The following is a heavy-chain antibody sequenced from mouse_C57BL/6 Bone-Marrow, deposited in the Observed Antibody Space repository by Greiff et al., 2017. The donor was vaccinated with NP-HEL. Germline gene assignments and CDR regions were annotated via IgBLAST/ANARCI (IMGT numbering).Heavy chain of an antibody. CDR2: IDPSDSET. D-gene: IGHD1-1*01. V-gene: IGHV1-52*01. CDR1: GYTFTSYW. CDR3: ASITTVSYWYFDV. J-gene: IGHJ1*03. Sequence: QVQLQQSGAELVRPGSSVKLSCKASGYTFTSYWMHWVKQRPIQGLEWIGNIDPSDSETHYNQKFKDKATLTVDKSSSTAYMQLSSLTSEDSAVYYCASITTVSYWYFDVWGTGTTVTVSS.